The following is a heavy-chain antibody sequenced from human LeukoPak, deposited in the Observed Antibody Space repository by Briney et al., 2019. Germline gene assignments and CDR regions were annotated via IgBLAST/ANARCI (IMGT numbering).Heavy chain of an antibody. CDR3: ARGTSVVLRFLEWLSTSGAFDY. J-gene: IGHJ4*02. V-gene: IGHV1-46*01. CDR1: GYTFTIYY. CDR2: INPSGGST. Sequence: ASVKVTCKASGYTFTIYYMHWVRQAPGQGLEWMGIINPSGGSTSYAQKFQGRVTMTRDTSTSTVYMELSSLRSEDTAVYYCARGTSVVLRFLEWLSTSGAFDYWGQGTLVTVSS. D-gene: IGHD3-3*01.